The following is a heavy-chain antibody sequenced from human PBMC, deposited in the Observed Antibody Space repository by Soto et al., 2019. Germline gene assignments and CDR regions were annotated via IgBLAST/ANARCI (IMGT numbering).Heavy chain of an antibody. J-gene: IGHJ4*02. D-gene: IGHD1-1*01. CDR3: ARARWYSGYFDY. CDR1: GGSISSGGYS. Sequence: SETLSLTCAVSGGSISSGGYSWSWIRQPPGKGLEWIGYIYHSGSTYYNPSLKSRVTISVDRSKNQFSLKLSSVTAADTAVYYCARARWYSGYFDYWGQGTLVTVSS. V-gene: IGHV4-30-2*01. CDR2: IYHSGST.